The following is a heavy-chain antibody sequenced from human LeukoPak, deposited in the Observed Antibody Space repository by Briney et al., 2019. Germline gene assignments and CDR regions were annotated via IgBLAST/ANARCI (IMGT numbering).Heavy chain of an antibody. J-gene: IGHJ4*02. V-gene: IGHV3-11*06. CDR2: ISSNSGYT. Sequence: GGSLRLSCAASGFTFSDYYMSWIRQAPGKGLEWVSYISSNSGYTNYAVSVKGRFTISRDNAKNSLYLQMDSLRGEDTAVYYCARDRSVDGTVWGQGTLVTVSS. D-gene: IGHD6-19*01. CDR1: GFTFSDYY. CDR3: ARDRSVDGTV.